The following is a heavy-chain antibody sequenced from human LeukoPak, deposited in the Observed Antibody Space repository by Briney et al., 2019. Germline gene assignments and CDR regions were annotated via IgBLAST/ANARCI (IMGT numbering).Heavy chain of an antibody. CDR2: IYHSGST. J-gene: IGHJ4*02. V-gene: IGHV4-38-2*01. D-gene: IGHD5-12*01. CDR1: GYSISSGYY. CDR3: STSLVATKRFDY. Sequence: SETLSLTCAVSGYSISSGYYWGWIRQPPGKGLEWIGSIYHSGSTYYNPSPKSRVTISVDTSKNQFSLKLSSVTAADTAVYYCSTSLVATKRFDYWGQGTLVTVSS.